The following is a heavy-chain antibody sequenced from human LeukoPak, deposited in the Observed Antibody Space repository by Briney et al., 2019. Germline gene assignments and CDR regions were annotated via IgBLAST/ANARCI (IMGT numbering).Heavy chain of an antibody. Sequence: MPSETLSLTCIVSGYSIGSGFYWGWIRQPPGKGLEWIGEINHSGSTNYNPSLKSRVTISVDTSKNQFSLKLSSVTAADTAVYYCERRLWYYWVYWGQGTLVTVSS. V-gene: IGHV4-38-2*02. D-gene: IGHD1-20*01. CDR3: ERRLWYYWVY. CDR1: GYSIGSGFY. CDR2: INHSGST. J-gene: IGHJ4*02.